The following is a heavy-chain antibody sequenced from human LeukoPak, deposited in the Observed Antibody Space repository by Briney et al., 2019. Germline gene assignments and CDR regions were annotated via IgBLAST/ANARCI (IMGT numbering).Heavy chain of an antibody. Sequence: SETLSLTCTVSGGSISSSSYYWGWILQPPGKGLEWIVSIYYSGSTYYNPSLKRRVTISVDTSKNQFSLNLSSVTAADADVYYCARVGGYAVGAIQGMWFDPWGQGTLVTVSS. CDR2: IYYSGST. J-gene: IGHJ5*02. CDR3: ARVGGYAVGAIQGMWFDP. CDR1: GGSISSSSYY. D-gene: IGHD1-26*01. V-gene: IGHV4-39*07.